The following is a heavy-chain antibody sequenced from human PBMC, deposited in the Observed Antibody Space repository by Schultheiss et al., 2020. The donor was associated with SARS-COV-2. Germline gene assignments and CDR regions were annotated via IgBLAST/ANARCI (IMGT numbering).Heavy chain of an antibody. J-gene: IGHJ4*02. D-gene: IGHD4-11*01. CDR1: GGTCSSYA. CDR3: ARATNDYPRV. Sequence: SVKVSCKASGGTCSSYAISWVRQAPGQGLEWMGRIIPILGIANYAQKFQGRVTITADKSTSTAYMELSSLRSDDTAVYYCARATNDYPRVWGQGTLVTVSS. V-gene: IGHV1-69*04. CDR2: IIPILGIA.